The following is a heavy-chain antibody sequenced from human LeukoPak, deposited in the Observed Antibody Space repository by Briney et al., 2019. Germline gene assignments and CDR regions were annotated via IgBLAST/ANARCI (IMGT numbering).Heavy chain of an antibody. J-gene: IGHJ5*02. V-gene: IGHV1-69*06. CDR2: IIPIFGTA. Sequence: SVKVSCKASGGTFSSYAINWVRQAPGQGLEWMGGIIPIFGTANYAQKFQGRVTITADKSTSTSYMELSSLRSEDTAIYYCARTRSTVAGIVGPTNWFDPWGQGTLVTVSS. D-gene: IGHD1-26*01. CDR1: GGTFSSYA. CDR3: ARTRSTVAGIVGPTNWFDP.